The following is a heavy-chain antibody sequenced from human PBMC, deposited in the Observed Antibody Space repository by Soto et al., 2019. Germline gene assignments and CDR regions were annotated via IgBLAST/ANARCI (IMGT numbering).Heavy chain of an antibody. V-gene: IGHV3-23*01. CDR3: AKGGTSHIYGIDV. CDR1: GFTFNNFV. CDR2: IGGIGQYA. D-gene: IGHD2-2*01. Sequence: EVQVLETVGGLVQPGGSLRLSCVASGFTFNNFVMNWVRQAPGKGLEWVAIIGGIGQYAYYADSVNGRFTFSRDNSKNTVYLEMNSLRAEDTAIYFCAKGGTSHIYGIDVWAPGTTVTVS. J-gene: IGHJ6*02.